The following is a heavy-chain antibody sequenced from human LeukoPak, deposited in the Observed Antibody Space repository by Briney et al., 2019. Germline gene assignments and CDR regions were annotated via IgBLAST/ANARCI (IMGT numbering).Heavy chain of an antibody. CDR3: ARARTGDSDY. CDR2: INPGGGST. D-gene: IGHD7-27*01. CDR1: GYTFVNYY. V-gene: IGHV1-46*01. J-gene: IGHJ4*02. Sequence: ASVKVSCKASGYTFVNYYIHWVRQAPGQGLEWMGLINPGGGSTTYSQKFQGRVTMTRDTSTSTVYMELNSLRFEDTAVCYCARARTGDSDYWGQGTLVTVSS.